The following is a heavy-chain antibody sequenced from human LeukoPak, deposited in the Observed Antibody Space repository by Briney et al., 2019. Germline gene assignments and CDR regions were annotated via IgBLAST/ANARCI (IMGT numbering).Heavy chain of an antibody. CDR2: INPNSGGT. CDR3: ARAAGGAPGDY. Sequence: ASVKVSCKSSGYTFTGYYMHWVRQAPGQGPEWMGWINPNSGGTSYAQKFQGRVTLTRDTSISKAYMELSGLRSDDTAMYCCARAAGGAPGDYWGGGPRVSVS. CDR1: GYTFTGYY. V-gene: IGHV1-2*02. J-gene: IGHJ4*02. D-gene: IGHD4/OR15-4a*01.